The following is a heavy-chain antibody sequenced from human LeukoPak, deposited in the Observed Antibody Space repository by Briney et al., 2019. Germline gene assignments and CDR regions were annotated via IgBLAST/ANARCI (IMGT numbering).Heavy chain of an antibody. CDR3: ARTGSSWYSLRRLNWFDP. CDR1: GFTFSSYS. Sequence: PGGSLRLSCAASGFTFSSYSMNWVRQAPGKGLEWVSSISSSSSYIYYADSVKGRFTISRDNAKNSLYLQMNSLRAEDTAVYYCARTGSSWYSLRRLNWFDPWGQGTLVTVSS. D-gene: IGHD6-13*01. J-gene: IGHJ5*02. CDR2: ISSSSSYI. V-gene: IGHV3-21*01.